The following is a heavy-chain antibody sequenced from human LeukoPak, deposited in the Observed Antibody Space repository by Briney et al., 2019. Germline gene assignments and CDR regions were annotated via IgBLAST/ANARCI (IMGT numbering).Heavy chain of an antibody. V-gene: IGHV3-33*01. J-gene: IGHJ6*02. CDR2: IWYDGSNK. CDR3: ARDCSSTSCYVYYYYYGMDV. D-gene: IGHD2-2*01. Sequence: GGSLRLSCAASGFTFSSYGMLWVRQAPGKGLEWVAVIWYDGSNKYYADSVKGRFTISRDNSKNTLYLQMNSLRAEDTAVYYCARDCSSTSCYVYYYYYGMDVWGQGTTVTVSS. CDR1: GFTFSSYG.